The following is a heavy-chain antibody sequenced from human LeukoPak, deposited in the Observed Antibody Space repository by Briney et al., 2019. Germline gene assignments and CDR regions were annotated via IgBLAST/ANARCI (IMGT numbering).Heavy chain of an antibody. CDR2: IYYRVTS. Sequence: SETLSLTCTVSGDSISTYYWSWIRQPPGKGLEWIGYIYYRVTSDYNPSLKSRVTMSVDMSTRQISLKLSSVTAADTAVYYCARVQTYYDFWSGYYKGVYYYYYLDVWGKGTTVTVSS. V-gene: IGHV4-59*08. CDR1: GDSISTYY. J-gene: IGHJ6*03. D-gene: IGHD3-3*01. CDR3: ARVQTYYDFWSGYYKGVYYYYYLDV.